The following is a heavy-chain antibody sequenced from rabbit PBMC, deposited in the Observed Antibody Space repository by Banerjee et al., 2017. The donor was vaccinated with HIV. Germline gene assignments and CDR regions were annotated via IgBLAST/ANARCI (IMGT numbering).Heavy chain of an antibody. J-gene: IGHJ4*01. CDR3: ARKGYDAYGVFNL. CDR2: IYVGSSGAT. Sequence: QEQLVESGGGLVKPGASLTLTCTASGFSFSSGYDMCWVRQAPGKGLEWIACIYVGSSGATYYASWAKGRFTISKTSSTTVTLQMTSLTAADTATYFCARKGYDAYGVFNLWGPGTLVTVS. CDR1: GFSFSSGYD. V-gene: IGHV1S45*01. D-gene: IGHD2-1*01.